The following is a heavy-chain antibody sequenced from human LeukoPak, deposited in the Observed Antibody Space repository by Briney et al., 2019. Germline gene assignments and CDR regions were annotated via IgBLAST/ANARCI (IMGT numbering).Heavy chain of an antibody. D-gene: IGHD1-26*01. J-gene: IGHJ6*02. CDR3: AKDLLGGDSGSYYEVGELGMDV. V-gene: IGHV3-30*18. Sequence: PGGTLRLSCAVSGFTFSSYGMHWVRQAPGKGLEWVAVISYDGSNKYYADPVKGRFTISRDKSKNTLYLQMNSLRAEDTAVYYCAKDLLGGDSGSYYEVGELGMDVWGQGTTVTVSS. CDR2: ISYDGSNK. CDR1: GFTFSSYG.